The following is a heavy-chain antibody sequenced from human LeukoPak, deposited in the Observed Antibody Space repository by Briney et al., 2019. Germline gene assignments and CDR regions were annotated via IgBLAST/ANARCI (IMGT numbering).Heavy chain of an antibody. CDR3: AKQVAAPGPIDY. J-gene: IGHJ4*02. Sequence: GGSLRLSCAASGFTFSTYAMSWVRQAPGKGLEWLSALIDSGTSTFYADSVKGRFTISRDNSRNTLYLQMDSLRAEDTAVYYCAKQVAAPGPIDYWGQGTLFTVSS. V-gene: IGHV3-23*01. CDR1: GFTFSTYA. D-gene: IGHD5-12*01. CDR2: LIDSGTST.